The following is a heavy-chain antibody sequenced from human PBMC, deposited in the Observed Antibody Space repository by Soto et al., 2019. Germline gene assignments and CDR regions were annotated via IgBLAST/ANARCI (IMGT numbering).Heavy chain of an antibody. Sequence: QVQLVESGGGVVQPGRSLRLSCAASGFTFSSYGMHWVRQAPGKGLEWVAVISYDGSNKYYADSVKGRFTISRDNSKNTLYLQMNSLRAEDTDVYYWAKDFNQYSSRYWGQGTLVTVS. CDR3: AKDFNQYSSRY. CDR2: ISYDGSNK. CDR1: GFTFSSYG. D-gene: IGHD6-13*01. J-gene: IGHJ4*02. V-gene: IGHV3-30*18.